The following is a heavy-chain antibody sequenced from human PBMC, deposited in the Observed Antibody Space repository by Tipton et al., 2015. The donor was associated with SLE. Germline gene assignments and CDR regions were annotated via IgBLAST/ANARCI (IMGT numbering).Heavy chain of an antibody. CDR3: ASGGILWYFDL. V-gene: IGHV4-4*02. CDR1: GGSISSGNW. CDR2: INHSGST. D-gene: IGHD3-16*01. Sequence: TLSLTCAVSGGSISSGNWWIWVRQPPGKGLEWIGEINHSGSTNYNPSLKSRVTISVDTPRNQFSLKLSSVTAADTAVYYCASGGILWYFDLWGRGTLVTVSS. J-gene: IGHJ2*01.